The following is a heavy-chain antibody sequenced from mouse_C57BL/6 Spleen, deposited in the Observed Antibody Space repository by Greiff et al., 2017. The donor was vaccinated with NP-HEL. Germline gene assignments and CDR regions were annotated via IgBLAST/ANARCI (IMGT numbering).Heavy chain of an antibody. V-gene: IGHV5-6*01. CDR1: GFTFSSYG. J-gene: IGHJ3*01. Sequence: EVQLVESGGDLVKPGGSLKLSCAASGFTFSSYGMSWVRQTPDKRLEWVATISSGGSYTYYPDSVKGRFTISRDNAKNTLYLQMSSLKSEDTAMYYCARQGLYYGSSYFAYWGQGTLVTVSA. CDR2: ISSGGSYT. D-gene: IGHD1-1*01. CDR3: ARQGLYYGSSYFAY.